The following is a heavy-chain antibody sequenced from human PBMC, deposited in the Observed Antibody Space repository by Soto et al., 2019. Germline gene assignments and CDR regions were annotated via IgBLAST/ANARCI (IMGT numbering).Heavy chain of an antibody. V-gene: IGHV3-13*01. CDR2: IGTAGDT. J-gene: IGHJ6*02. CDR1: GFTFSSYD. CDR3: ARDHFPRPAMEKYYYYGMDV. D-gene: IGHD2-2*01. Sequence: GGSLRLSCAASGFTFSSYDMHWVRQATGKGLEWVSAIGTAGDTYYPGSVKGRFTISRENAKNSLYLQMNSLRAEDTAVYYCARDHFPRPAMEKYYYYGMDVWGQGTTVTVSS.